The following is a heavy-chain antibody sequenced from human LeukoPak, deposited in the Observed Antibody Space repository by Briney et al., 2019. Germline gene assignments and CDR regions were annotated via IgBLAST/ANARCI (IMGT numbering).Heavy chain of an antibody. Sequence: SETLSLTCAVYGGSFSGYYWSWIRQPPGKGLEWIGSIYHSGSTSYNPSLKSRVTMSLDASKNQFSLELNSVTPADTAVYYCARATRGYTYGSQKSNWYFDLWGRGTLVTVSS. D-gene: IGHD5-18*01. J-gene: IGHJ2*01. V-gene: IGHV4-34*11. CDR1: GGSFSGYY. CDR3: ARATRGYTYGSQKSNWYFDL. CDR2: IYHSGST.